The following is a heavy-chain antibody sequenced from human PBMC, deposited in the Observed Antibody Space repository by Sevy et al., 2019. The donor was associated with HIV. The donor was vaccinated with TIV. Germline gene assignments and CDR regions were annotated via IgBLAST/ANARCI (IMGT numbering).Heavy chain of an antibody. J-gene: IGHJ6*02. CDR1: GFTFDDNA. V-gene: IGHV3-9*01. CDR2: ISWKSGSI. Sequence: SLRLSCAASGFTFDDNAMHWVRQAPGKALEWVSGISWKSGSIGYADSVKGRFTISRDNAKNSLYLQMNSLRAEDTALYSCAKDMVVAGMEHFSYYYYGMDVWGQGTTVTVSS. D-gene: IGHD6-19*01. CDR3: AKDMVVAGMEHFSYYYYGMDV.